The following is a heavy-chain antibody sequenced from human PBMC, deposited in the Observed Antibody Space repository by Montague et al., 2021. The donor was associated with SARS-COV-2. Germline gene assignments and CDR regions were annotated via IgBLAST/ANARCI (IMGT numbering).Heavy chain of an antibody. D-gene: IGHD1-26*01. CDR1: GFTFSSYW. J-gene: IGHJ3*02. V-gene: IGHV3-7*01. Sequence: SLRLSCAASGFTFSSYWMSWVRQAPGKGLEWVANIKQDGSEKYYVDSVKGRFTISRDNSKNTLYLQMNSLRAEDTAVYYCARAYSGSYLSAFDIWGQGTMVTVSS. CDR2: IKQDGSEK. CDR3: ARAYSGSYLSAFDI.